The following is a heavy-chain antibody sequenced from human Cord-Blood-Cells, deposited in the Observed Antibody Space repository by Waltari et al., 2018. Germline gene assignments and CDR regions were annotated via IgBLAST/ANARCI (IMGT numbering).Heavy chain of an antibody. CDR1: GFTFSSHR. Sequence: EVQLVESGGGLVKPGGSLSLSCAASGFTFSSHRMNWVRQAPGKGLEWVSSISSSSSYIYYADSVKGRFTISRDNAKNSLYLQMNSLRAEDTAVYYCARGRFLEWLYFDYWGQGTLVTVSS. CDR3: ARGRFLEWLYFDY. CDR2: ISSSSSYI. J-gene: IGHJ4*02. V-gene: IGHV3-21*01. D-gene: IGHD3-3*01.